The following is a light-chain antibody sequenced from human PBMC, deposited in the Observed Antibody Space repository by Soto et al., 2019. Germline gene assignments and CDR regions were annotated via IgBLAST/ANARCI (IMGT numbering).Light chain of an antibody. V-gene: IGLV4-69*01. J-gene: IGLJ3*02. Sequence: QAVLTQSPSASASLGASVKLTCTLSSGHSSYAIAWHQQQPEKGPRYLMKLNSDGSHSKGDGIPDRFSGSSSGAERYLTISSLQSEDEADDYCQTWGTGIYWVFGGATKLTVL. CDR2: LNSDGSH. CDR1: SGHSSYA. CDR3: QTWGTGIYWV.